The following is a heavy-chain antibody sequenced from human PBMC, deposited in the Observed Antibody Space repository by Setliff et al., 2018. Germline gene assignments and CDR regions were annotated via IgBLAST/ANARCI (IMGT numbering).Heavy chain of an antibody. J-gene: IGHJ3*01. CDR2: ISTDDGDT. CDR1: GSTFTTHG. D-gene: IGHD2-21*02. Sequence: GASVKVSCKASGSTFTTHGISWVRQAPGQGLEWMGWISTDDGDTNFAQKFQGRVTLTTDTSTGTAYMELRSLTFDDTAVYYCARDWFCSGGDCSDVFDFWGQGTMVT. V-gene: IGHV1-18*01. CDR3: ARDWFCSGGDCSDVFDF.